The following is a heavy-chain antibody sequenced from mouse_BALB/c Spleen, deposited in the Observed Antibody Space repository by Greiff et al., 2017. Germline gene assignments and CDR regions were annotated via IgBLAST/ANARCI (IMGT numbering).Heavy chain of an antibody. CDR3: AKGFAY. V-gene: IGHV14-1*02. CDR1: GFNINDYY. CDR2: IGPENGNT. Sequence: VLLLQSGAEFVRPGALVKLSCTASGFNINDYYMSWVKQRPEQGLEWIGWIGPENGNTIYDPMFQGKASITADTSSNTAYLQLSSLTSEDTAVYNCAKGFAYWGQGTLVTVSA. J-gene: IGHJ3*01.